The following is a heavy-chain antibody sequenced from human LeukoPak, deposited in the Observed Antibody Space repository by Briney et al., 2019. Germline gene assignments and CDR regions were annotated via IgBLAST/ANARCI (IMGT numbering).Heavy chain of an antibody. CDR2: INPSGGST. Sequence: ASVKVSCKASGYTFTSYYMHWVRQAPGQGLEWMGIINPSGGSTNYAQKFQGRVTMTRDMSTSTVYMELSSLRSDDTAVYYCARGGTMIVVDDAFEIWGQGTMVTVSS. CDR1: GYTFTSYY. CDR3: ARGGTMIVVDDAFEI. D-gene: IGHD3-22*01. J-gene: IGHJ3*02. V-gene: IGHV1-46*01.